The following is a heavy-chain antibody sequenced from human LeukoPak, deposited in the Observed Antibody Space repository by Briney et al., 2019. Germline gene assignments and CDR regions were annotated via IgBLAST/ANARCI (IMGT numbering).Heavy chain of an antibody. J-gene: IGHJ6*03. D-gene: IGHD2-15*01. Sequence: GGSLRLPCAASGFTFSSYEMNWVRQAPGKGLEWVSYISSSGSTIYYADSVKGRFTISRDNAKNSLYLQMNSLRAEDTAVYYCARRISYYYYMDVWGKGTTVTISS. CDR3: ARRISYYYYMDV. CDR2: ISSSGSTI. V-gene: IGHV3-48*03. CDR1: GFTFSSYE.